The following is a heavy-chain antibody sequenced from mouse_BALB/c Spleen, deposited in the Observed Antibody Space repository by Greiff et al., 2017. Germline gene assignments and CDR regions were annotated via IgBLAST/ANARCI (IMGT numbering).Heavy chain of an antibody. J-gene: IGHJ2*01. CDR3: ARSPYGFDY. CDR1: GFTFSSYT. Sequence: EVQLQESGGGLVKPGGSLKLSCAASGFTFSSYTMSWVRQTPEKRLEWVATISSGGGNTYYPDSVKGRFTISRDNAKNNLYLQMSSLRSEDTALYYCARSPYGFDYWGQGTTLTVSS. V-gene: IGHV5-9*03. D-gene: IGHD1-1*01. CDR2: ISSGGGNT.